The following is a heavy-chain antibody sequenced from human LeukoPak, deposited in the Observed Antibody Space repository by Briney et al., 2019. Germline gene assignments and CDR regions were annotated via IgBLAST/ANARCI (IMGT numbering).Heavy chain of an antibody. Sequence: SETLSLTCTVSGGSISSDDHYWSWIRQRPGKGLEWVAYIYYSGSTYYNPSLKSRVTISVDTSKNQFSLKLSSVTAADTAVYYCASKDLVKGGFDPWGQGTLVTVSS. CDR1: GGSISSDDHY. CDR3: ASKDLVKGGFDP. J-gene: IGHJ5*02. CDR2: IYYSGST. V-gene: IGHV4-31*03. D-gene: IGHD3-16*01.